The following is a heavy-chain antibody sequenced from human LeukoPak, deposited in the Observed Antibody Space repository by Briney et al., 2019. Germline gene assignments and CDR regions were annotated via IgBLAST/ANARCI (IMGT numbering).Heavy chain of an antibody. CDR1: GGTFSSYA. CDR2: IIPIFGTA. D-gene: IGHD3-10*01. J-gene: IGHJ5*02. CDR3: ARTLVLLWFGELSGWFDP. V-gene: IGHV1-69*05. Sequence: SVKVSCKASGGTFSSYAISWVRQAPGQGLEWMGGIIPIFGTANYAQKFQGRVTITTDESTSTAYMELSSLRSEDTAVYYCARTLVLLWFGELSGWFDPWGQGALVTVSS.